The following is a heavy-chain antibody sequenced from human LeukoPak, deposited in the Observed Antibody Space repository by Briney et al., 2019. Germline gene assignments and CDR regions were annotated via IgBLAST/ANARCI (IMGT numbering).Heavy chain of an antibody. CDR1: GGSFSGYY. J-gene: IGHJ5*02. Sequence: MPSETLSLTCAVYGGSFSGYYWSWIRQPPGKGLEWIGEINHSGSTNYNPSLKSRVTISVDTSKNQFSLKLSSVTAADTAVYYCARFVVVPANWFDPWGQGTLVTVSS. CDR3: ARFVVVPANWFDP. V-gene: IGHV4-34*01. D-gene: IGHD2-2*01. CDR2: INHSGST.